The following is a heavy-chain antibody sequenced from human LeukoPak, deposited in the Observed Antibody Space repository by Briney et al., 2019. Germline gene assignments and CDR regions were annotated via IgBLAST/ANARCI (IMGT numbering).Heavy chain of an antibody. CDR2: ISYSGGST. CDR3: AKDASGTYPSDFDY. CDR1: GFTFSSYG. D-gene: IGHD3-3*01. Sequence: GGSLRLSCAASGFTFSSYGLSWVRQAPGKGLEWVSAISYSGGSTYYADSVKGRFTISRDNSKNMLYLQMDSLRAEDTAVYYCAKDASGTYPSDFDYWGQGTLVTVSS. J-gene: IGHJ4*02. V-gene: IGHV3-23*01.